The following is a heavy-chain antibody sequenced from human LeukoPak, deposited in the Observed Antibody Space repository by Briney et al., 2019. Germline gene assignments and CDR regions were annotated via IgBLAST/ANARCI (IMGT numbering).Heavy chain of an antibody. J-gene: IGHJ4*02. CDR2: IGGDGRGT. V-gene: IGHV3-23*01. CDR1: GFTFSNHA. Sequence: GGSLRLSCTASGFTFSNHAMTWVRQAPGKGLGWVSAIGGDGRGTDYADSVKGRFTISRDNSKNTLYLEMNSLRADDTARYYCARRVGGTPDYWGPGTLVTVSS. D-gene: IGHD1-26*01. CDR3: ARRVGGTPDY.